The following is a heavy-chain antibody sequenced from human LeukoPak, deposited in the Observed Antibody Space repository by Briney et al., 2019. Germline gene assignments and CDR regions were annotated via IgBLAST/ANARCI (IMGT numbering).Heavy chain of an antibody. J-gene: IGHJ4*02. CDR2: IIPILDIA. CDR1: GGTFSSYA. Sequence: SVKVSCKASGGTFSSYAISWVRQAPGQGLEWMGRIIPILDIANYAQKFQGRVTITADKSTSTAYMEPSSLRSEDTAVYYCARAIYDSSGYYYDYWGQGTLVTVSS. CDR3: ARAIYDSSGYYYDY. V-gene: IGHV1-69*04. D-gene: IGHD3-22*01.